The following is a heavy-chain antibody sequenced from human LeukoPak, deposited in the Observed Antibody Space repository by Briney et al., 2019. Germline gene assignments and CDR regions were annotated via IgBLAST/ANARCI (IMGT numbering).Heavy chain of an antibody. CDR2: IYHSGNT. V-gene: IGHV4-38-2*02. CDR1: GYSISTSYY. J-gene: IGHJ4*02. D-gene: IGHD4-17*01. CDR3: ARAGYGDSDFDY. Sequence: PSETLSLTCTVSGYSISTSYYWGWIRQPPGKGLEWIGSIYHSGNTYYNPSLKSRVTMSVDTSKNQFSLKLNSVTAADTAVYYCARAGYGDSDFDYWGQGTLVTVSS.